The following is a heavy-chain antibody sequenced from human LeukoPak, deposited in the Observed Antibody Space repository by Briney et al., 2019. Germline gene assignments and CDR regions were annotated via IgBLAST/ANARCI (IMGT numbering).Heavy chain of an antibody. D-gene: IGHD2-2*01. Sequence: GGSLRLSCAASGFTFSTYSMNWVRQAPGKGLEWVSSISSSGSSGTYIYYADSVKGRFTISRDNAENSLSLQMNSLRVEDTAVYFCARSSVVATDKVNWFDPWGQGTLVTVSS. CDR3: ARSSVVATDKVNWFDP. V-gene: IGHV3-21*01. CDR2: ISSSGSSGTYI. CDR1: GFTFSTYS. J-gene: IGHJ5*02.